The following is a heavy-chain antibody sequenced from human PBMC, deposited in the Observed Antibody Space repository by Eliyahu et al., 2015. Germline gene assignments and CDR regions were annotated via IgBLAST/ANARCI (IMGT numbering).Heavy chain of an antibody. CDR1: GGSISRGGYY. D-gene: IGHD3-3*01. CDR2: IYYSGST. Sequence: QVQLQESGPGLVKPSQTLSLXCTVSGGSISRGGYYWSWIRQHPGKGLEWIGYIYYSGSTYYNPSLKSRVTISVDTSKNQFSLKLSSVTAADTAVYYCARRSVLIRDNWFDPWGQGTLVTVSS. J-gene: IGHJ5*02. V-gene: IGHV4-31*03. CDR3: ARRSVLIRDNWFDP.